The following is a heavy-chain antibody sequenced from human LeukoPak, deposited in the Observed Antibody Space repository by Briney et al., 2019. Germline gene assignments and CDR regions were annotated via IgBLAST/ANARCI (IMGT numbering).Heavy chain of an antibody. J-gene: IGHJ3*02. D-gene: IGHD5-24*01. CDR3: AGDAATGGTGYTNAFDI. Sequence: SQTLSVTCALSGDSVSSNSAAWNWIRQSPSRCLQWLGRTYYSSKWYSDYEVSVKGRITVHPDTSKNQFSLKLNSVTPEDTAVYYCAGDAATGGTGYTNAFDIWGQGTMVTVSS. CDR1: GDSVSSNSAA. CDR2: TYYSSKWYS. V-gene: IGHV6-1*01.